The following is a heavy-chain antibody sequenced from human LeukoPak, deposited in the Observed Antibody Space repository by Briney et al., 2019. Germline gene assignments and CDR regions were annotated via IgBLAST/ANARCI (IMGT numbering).Heavy chain of an antibody. V-gene: IGHV4-39*01. CDR1: GGSITNSNYY. CDR3: ARWDTDSFFDF. Sequence: SETLSLTCTVSGGSITNSNYYWGWIRQLPGKGLEWIGSIYYDGGAYYKSSLKSRVTMSIDTSSSQFFLRLTSVSAADTAVYFCARWDTDSFFDFWGQGILVTASS. D-gene: IGHD5-18*01. J-gene: IGHJ4*02. CDR2: IYYDGGA.